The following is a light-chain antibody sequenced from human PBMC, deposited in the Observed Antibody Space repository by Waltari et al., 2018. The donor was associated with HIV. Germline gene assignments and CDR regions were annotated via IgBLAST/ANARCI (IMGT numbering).Light chain of an antibody. CDR3: QQYDLWPPIT. Sequence: EIILTHSPTTLSVSPGERVTFSCRASQSVATHLAWYQQKPGQVPRLLIFGAFTRAPGVPPRFSGGGSGTEFTLTISSLQPEDFAVYYCQQYDLWPPITFGQGTRLEVK. J-gene: IGKJ5*01. CDR2: GAF. V-gene: IGKV3-15*01. CDR1: QSVATH.